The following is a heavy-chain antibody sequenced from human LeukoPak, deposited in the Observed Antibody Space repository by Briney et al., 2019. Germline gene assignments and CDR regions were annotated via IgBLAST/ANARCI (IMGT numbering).Heavy chain of an antibody. CDR1: GGSISSGGYY. J-gene: IGHJ6*03. CDR2: IYYSGST. V-gene: IGHV4-31*03. Sequence: SQTLSLTCTVSGGSISSGGYYWSWIRQHPGKGLEWIGYIYYSGSTYYNPSLKSRVTISVDTSKNQFSLKLSSVTAADTAVYYCARVRYCSGGSCYSPYYYYYMDVWGRGTTVTVSS. CDR3: ARVRYCSGGSCYSPYYYYYMDV. D-gene: IGHD2-15*01.